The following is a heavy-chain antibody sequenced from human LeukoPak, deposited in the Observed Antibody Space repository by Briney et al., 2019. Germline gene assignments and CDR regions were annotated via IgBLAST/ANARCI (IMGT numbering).Heavy chain of an antibody. D-gene: IGHD2-21*02. CDR2: ISAYNGNT. CDR1: GYTFTSYY. J-gene: IGHJ5*02. V-gene: IGHV1-18*04. Sequence: ASVKVSCKASGYTFTSYYMHWVRQAPGQGLEWMGWISAYNGNTNYAQKLQGRVTMTTDTSTSTAYMELRSLRSDDTAVYYCARDPHVVVTATGLGATDWFDPWGQGTLVTVSS. CDR3: ARDPHVVVTATGLGATDWFDP.